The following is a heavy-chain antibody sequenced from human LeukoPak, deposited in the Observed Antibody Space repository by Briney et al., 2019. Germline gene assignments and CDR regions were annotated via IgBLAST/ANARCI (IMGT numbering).Heavy chain of an antibody. CDR3: ARENYYDSSGYFAFDI. CDR1: GFTFSSYG. V-gene: IGHV3-53*01. J-gene: IGHJ3*02. D-gene: IGHD3-22*01. CDR2: IYSGGST. Sequence: GGSLRLSCAASGFTFSSYGMSWVRQAPGKGLEWVSVIYSGGSTYYADSVKGRFTISRDNSKNTLYLQMNSLRAEDTAVYYCARENYYDSSGYFAFDIWGQGTMVTVSS.